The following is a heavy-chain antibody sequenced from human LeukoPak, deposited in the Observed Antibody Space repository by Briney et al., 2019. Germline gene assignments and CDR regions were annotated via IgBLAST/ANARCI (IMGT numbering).Heavy chain of an antibody. CDR2: TDHSGTT. J-gene: IGHJ4*02. Sequence: SETLSLTCAVYGGSFSGYFWSWIRQTPGKGLEWIGETDHSGTTNYNPSLKSRVIISPDTSKSQFSLKVNSVTAADTAVYYCARAYKASPLHNAIDSWGQGTLITVSS. D-gene: IGHD1-14*01. CDR3: ARAYKASPLHNAIDS. CDR1: GGSFSGYF. V-gene: IGHV4-34*01.